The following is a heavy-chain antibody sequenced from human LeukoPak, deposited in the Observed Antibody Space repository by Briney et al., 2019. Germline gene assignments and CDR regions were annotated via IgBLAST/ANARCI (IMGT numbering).Heavy chain of an antibody. V-gene: IGHV3-23*01. Sequence: GGSLRPSCAASGFTFSSYAMGWVRQAPGEGREWVSAISGGGSTSYYADSVKCRFTISRDNSKSTLYLQMSSLRGGDTAVYYCAKWGISYGLDHWGQGTLVTVSS. CDR3: AKWGISYGLDH. CDR2: ISGGGSTS. CDR1: GFTFSSYA. D-gene: IGHD5-18*01. J-gene: IGHJ5*02.